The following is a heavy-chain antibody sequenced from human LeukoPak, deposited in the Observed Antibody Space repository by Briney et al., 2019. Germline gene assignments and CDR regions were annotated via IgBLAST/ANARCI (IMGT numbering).Heavy chain of an antibody. J-gene: IGHJ3*02. Sequence: GESLKISCKGSGYNFNDYWIAWVRQMPGKGLERIGIIHPIDSDHRYGPSFQGQVTISADKSISTAYLQWSSLKASDTAVYYCARHREYYYGSGNGFDIWGQGTRVTVS. D-gene: IGHD3-10*01. CDR1: GYNFNDYW. CDR3: ARHREYYYGSGNGFDI. CDR2: IHPIDSDH. V-gene: IGHV5-51*01.